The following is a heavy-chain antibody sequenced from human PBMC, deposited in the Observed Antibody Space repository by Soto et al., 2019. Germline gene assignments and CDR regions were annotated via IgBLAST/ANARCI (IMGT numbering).Heavy chain of an antibody. CDR2: IIPIFGTA. CDR1: GGTFSSYA. Sequence: SVKVSCKASGGTFSSYAISWVRQAPGQGLEWMGGIIPIFGTANYAQKFQGRVTITADESTSTAYMELSSLRSEDTAVYYCAFNYYDSSGYYFFDYWGQGTLVTVSS. V-gene: IGHV1-69*13. CDR3: AFNYYDSSGYYFFDY. J-gene: IGHJ4*02. D-gene: IGHD3-22*01.